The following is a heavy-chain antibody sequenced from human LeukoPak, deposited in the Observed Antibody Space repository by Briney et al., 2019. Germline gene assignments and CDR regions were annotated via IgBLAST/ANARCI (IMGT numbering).Heavy chain of an antibody. CDR2: INPNSGGT. CDR1: GYTFTGYY. CDR3: ARPRGSLDYFDY. V-gene: IGHV1-2*02. D-gene: IGHD1-26*01. Sequence: ASVKVSCKASGYTFTGYYMHWVRQAPGQGLGWMGWINPNSGGTNYAQKFQGRVTMTRDTSISTAYMELSRLRSDDTAVYYCARPRGSLDYFDYWGQGTLVTVSS. J-gene: IGHJ4*02.